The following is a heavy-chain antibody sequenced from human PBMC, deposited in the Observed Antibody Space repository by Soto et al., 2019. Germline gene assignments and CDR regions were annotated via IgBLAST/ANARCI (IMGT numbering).Heavy chain of an antibody. J-gene: IGHJ6*02. CDR1: GYTFTSYG. CDR3: AKFGSPPTPVDPYGMDV. V-gene: IGHV1-18*01. D-gene: IGHD3-10*01. CDR2: ISAYNGNT. Sequence: GASVKVSCKASGYTFTSYGISWVRQAPGQGLEWMGWISAYNGNTNYAQKLQGRVTMTTDTSTSTAYMELNSLRAEDTAVYYCAKFGSPPTPVDPYGMDVWGQGTTVTVSS.